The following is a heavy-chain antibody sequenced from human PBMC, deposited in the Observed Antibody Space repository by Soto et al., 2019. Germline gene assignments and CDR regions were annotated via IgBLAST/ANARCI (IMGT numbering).Heavy chain of an antibody. V-gene: IGHV4-4*02. J-gene: IGHJ4*02. D-gene: IGHD6-19*01. CDR1: GGPISSSNW. CDR3: ARHIAVTGTRGFDY. Sequence: QVQLQESGPGLVKPSGTLSLTCAVSGGPISSSNWWSWVRQPPGKGLEWIGEIYHSGTANYNPSLKSRVTISMDKSNNQISLDLSSVTAADSAVYFCARHIAVTGTRGFDYWGQGTLVTVSS. CDR2: IYHSGTA.